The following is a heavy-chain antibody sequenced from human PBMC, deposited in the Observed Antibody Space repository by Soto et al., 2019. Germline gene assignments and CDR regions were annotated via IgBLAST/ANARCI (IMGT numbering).Heavy chain of an antibody. CDR1: GGSISSYY. D-gene: IGHD1-1*01. J-gene: IGHJ4*02. Sequence: SETLSLTCTVSGGSISSYYWSWIRQPPGKGLEWIGYIYYSGSTNYNPSLKGRVTISVDTSKNQFSLKLSSVTAADTAVYYCARWMATTGGFDYWGQGTLVTVSS. CDR3: ARWMATTGGFDY. V-gene: IGHV4-59*01. CDR2: IYYSGST.